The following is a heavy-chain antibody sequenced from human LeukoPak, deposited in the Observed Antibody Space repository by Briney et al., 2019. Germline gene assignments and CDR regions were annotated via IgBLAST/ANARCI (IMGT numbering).Heavy chain of an antibody. CDR2: IYNSGST. CDR1: GGSIGSYY. D-gene: IGHD5-24*01. CDR3: ARPSRDGYRYTFDY. J-gene: IGHJ4*02. Sequence: PSETLSPTCTVSGGSIGSYYWSWIRQPPGKGLEWIGYIYNSGSTNYSPSLKSRVSISVDTPKNQFSLRLSSVTAADTAVYYCARPSRDGYRYTFDYWGQGILVTVSS. V-gene: IGHV4-59*01.